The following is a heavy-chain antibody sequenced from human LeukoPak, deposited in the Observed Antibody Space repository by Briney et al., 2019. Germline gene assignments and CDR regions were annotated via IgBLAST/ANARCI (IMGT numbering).Heavy chain of an antibody. Sequence: PGGSLRLSCAASGFTFNTYAMGWVRQAPGKGLEWVAYIKKTGSETYYVDSVKGRFTITRDNTRNSLFLQMYSLRAEDTAVYFCAREDGYCSGGNCYSYFDSWGQGTLVTVSS. CDR1: GFTFNTYA. D-gene: IGHD2-15*01. J-gene: IGHJ4*02. CDR2: IKKTGSET. CDR3: AREDGYCSGGNCYSYFDS. V-gene: IGHV3-7*01.